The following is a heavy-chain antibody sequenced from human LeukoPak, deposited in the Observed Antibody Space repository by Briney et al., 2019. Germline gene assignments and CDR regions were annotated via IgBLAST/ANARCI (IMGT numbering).Heavy chain of an antibody. CDR2: ISSSGSTI. CDR1: GFTFSDYY. V-gene: IGHV3-11*01. CDR3: ARVAEYYYDSSGYSSFYH. Sequence: GGSLRLSCAASGFTFSDYYMSWIRQAPGKGLEWVSYISSSGSTIYYADSVKGRFTISRDNAKNSLYLQMNSLRAEDTAVYYCARVAEYYYDSSGYSSFYHWGQGTLVTVSS. D-gene: IGHD3-22*01. J-gene: IGHJ4*02.